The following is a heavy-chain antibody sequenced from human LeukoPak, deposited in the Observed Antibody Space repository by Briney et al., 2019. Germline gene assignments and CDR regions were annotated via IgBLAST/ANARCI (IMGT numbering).Heavy chain of an antibody. J-gene: IGHJ5*02. D-gene: IGHD6-6*01. CDR3: ATDMRGGSSSSPA. CDR2: IIPIFGTA. CDR1: GGAFSSYA. V-gene: IGHV1-69*06. Sequence: GASVKVSCKASGGAFSSYAISWVRQAPGQGLEWMGGIIPIFGTANYAQKFQGRVTITADKSTSTAYMELSSLRSEDTAVYYCATDMRGGSSSSPAWGQGTLVTVSS.